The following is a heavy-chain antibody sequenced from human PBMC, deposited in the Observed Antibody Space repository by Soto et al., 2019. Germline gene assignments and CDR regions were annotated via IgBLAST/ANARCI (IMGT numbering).Heavy chain of an antibody. V-gene: IGHV4-31*03. CDR2: IYYSGST. J-gene: IGHJ6*02. CDR3: ARMAGNFYYYYYGMDV. CDR1: GGSISSGGYY. Sequence: SETLSLTCTVSGGSISSGGYYWSWIRQRPGKGLEWIGYIYYSGSTYYNPSLKSRVTISVDTSKNQFSLKLSSVTAADTAVYYCARMAGNFYYYYYGMDVWGQGTTVTVSS.